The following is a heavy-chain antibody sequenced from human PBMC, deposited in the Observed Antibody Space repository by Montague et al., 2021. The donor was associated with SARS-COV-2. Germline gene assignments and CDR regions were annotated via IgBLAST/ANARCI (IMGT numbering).Heavy chain of an antibody. CDR2: IYYSGST. Sequence: SETLSLTCTVSGSSISSSSYYWGWIRQPPGKGLEWIGSIYYSGSTYYNPSLKSRVTISVDTSKNQFSLKLSSVTAADTAVYCCARHGKTRIAMIVVVIGYFDYWGQGTLVTVSS. D-gene: IGHD3-22*01. CDR1: GSSISSSSYY. V-gene: IGHV4-39*01. J-gene: IGHJ4*02. CDR3: ARHGKTRIAMIVVVIGYFDY.